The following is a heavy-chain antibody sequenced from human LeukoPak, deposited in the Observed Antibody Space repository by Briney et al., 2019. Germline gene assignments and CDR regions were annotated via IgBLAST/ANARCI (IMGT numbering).Heavy chain of an antibody. D-gene: IGHD2-21*01. CDR2: ISAYNGNT. J-gene: IGHJ5*02. V-gene: IGHV1-18*01. CDR3: ARSAVVIAHNADWFDP. Sequence: ASVKVSCKASGYTFTSYGISWVRQAPGQGPEWMGWISAYNGNTNYAQKLQGRVTMTTDTSTSTAYMELRSLRSDDTAVYYCARSAVVIAHNADWFDPWGQGTLVTVSS. CDR1: GYTFTSYG.